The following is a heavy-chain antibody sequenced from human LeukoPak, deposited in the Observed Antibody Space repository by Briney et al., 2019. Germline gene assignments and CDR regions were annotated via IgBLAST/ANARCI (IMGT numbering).Heavy chain of an antibody. D-gene: IGHD6-13*01. J-gene: IGHJ4*02. CDR3: ARLGSSWDFFDF. CDR2: IKQDAGEI. Sequence: GGSLRLSCVASGFTLSGYWMSWVSQLPGKGLEWVANIKQDAGEIRYVDSVKGRFTTSRDNAKNSVYLQMNSLRPEDTGVYYCARLGSSWDFFDFWGQGTLVTVS. V-gene: IGHV3-7*01. CDR1: GFTLSGYW.